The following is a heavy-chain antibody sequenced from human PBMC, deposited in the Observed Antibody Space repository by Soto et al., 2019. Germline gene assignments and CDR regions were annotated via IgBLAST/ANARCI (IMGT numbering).Heavy chain of an antibody. V-gene: IGHV1-69*06. CDR3: ARGRSSGYNNAVDY. J-gene: IGHJ4*02. D-gene: IGHD3-22*01. Sequence: SVKVSCKASGGTFSSYAIRWVRQAPGQGLELMGGIIPIFGTANYAQKFQGRVTITADKSTSTAYMELSSLRSEDTAVYYCARGRSSGYNNAVDYWGQGTLVTVYS. CDR2: IIPIFGTA. CDR1: GGTFSSYA.